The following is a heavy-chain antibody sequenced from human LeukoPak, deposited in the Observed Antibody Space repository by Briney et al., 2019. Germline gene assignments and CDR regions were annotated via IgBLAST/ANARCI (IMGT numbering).Heavy chain of an antibody. CDR3: ARDTGTVVDY. CDR1: GASISSYY. J-gene: IGHJ4*02. Sequence: SETLSLTCIVSGASISSYYWSWIRQPPGKGLEWIGYIYYSGNTNYNPSLKSRVTISVDTSKNQFSLKLSSVTAADTAVYYCARDTGTVVDYWGQGTLVTVSS. CDR2: IYYSGNT. V-gene: IGHV4-59*01. D-gene: IGHD4-23*01.